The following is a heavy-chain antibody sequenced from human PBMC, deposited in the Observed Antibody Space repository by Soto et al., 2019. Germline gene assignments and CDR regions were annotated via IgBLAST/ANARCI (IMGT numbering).Heavy chain of an antibody. J-gene: IGHJ4*02. CDR2: ILYDGTNK. CDR1: GFTFSSYA. CDR3: ARGLSSGWYVAFDY. D-gene: IGHD6-19*01. Sequence: QVQLVESGGGVVQPGRSLRLSCAASGFTFSSYAMHWVRQDPGKGLEWVAVILYDGTNKYYADSVKGRFTISRDNSKNMLYLQMNSLRAEDTAVYFCARGLSSGWYVAFDYWGQGTLVTVSS. V-gene: IGHV3-33*01.